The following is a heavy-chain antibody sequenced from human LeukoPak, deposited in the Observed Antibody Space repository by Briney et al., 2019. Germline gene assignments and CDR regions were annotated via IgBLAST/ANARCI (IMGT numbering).Heavy chain of an antibody. Sequence: NAGGSLRLSCAASGCTFNKAWMSWVRQAPGKGPEWVGRIKSQTDGGTTDYAAPVKGRFIISRDDLRKTLYLQMNGLKTEDTAVYYCPTGVPISMIVPDPYYFDYWGPGTLATVSS. D-gene: IGHD3-22*01. CDR1: GCTFNKAW. CDR3: PTGVPISMIVPDPYYFDY. V-gene: IGHV3-15*01. J-gene: IGHJ4*02. CDR2: IKSQTDGGTT.